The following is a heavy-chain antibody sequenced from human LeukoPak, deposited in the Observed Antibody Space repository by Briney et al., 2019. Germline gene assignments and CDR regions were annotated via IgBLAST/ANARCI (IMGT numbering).Heavy chain of an antibody. CDR3: ARDRVVVVPAAIPRRASGSWFDP. Sequence: SVKVSCKASGYTFTSYSISWVRQAPGQGLEWMGGIIPTFGTANYAQKFQGRVTITTDESTSTAYMELSSLRSEDTAVYYCARDRVVVVPAAIPRRASGSWFDPWGQGTLVTVSS. J-gene: IGHJ5*02. D-gene: IGHD2-2*01. CDR2: IIPTFGTA. V-gene: IGHV1-69*05. CDR1: GYTFTSYS.